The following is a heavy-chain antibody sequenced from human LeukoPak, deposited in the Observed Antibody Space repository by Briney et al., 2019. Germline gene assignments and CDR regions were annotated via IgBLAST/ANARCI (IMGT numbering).Heavy chain of an antibody. CDR3: ARRATALVAGAFDI. Sequence: GGSLRLSCAASGFTFSSYSMNWVRQAPGKGLEWVSYISSSSSTIYYADSVKGRFTISRDNAKNSLYLQMNSLRAEDTAVYYCARRATALVAGAFDIWGQGTMVTVSS. CDR2: ISSSSSTI. D-gene: IGHD1-26*01. V-gene: IGHV3-48*01. J-gene: IGHJ3*02. CDR1: GFTFSSYS.